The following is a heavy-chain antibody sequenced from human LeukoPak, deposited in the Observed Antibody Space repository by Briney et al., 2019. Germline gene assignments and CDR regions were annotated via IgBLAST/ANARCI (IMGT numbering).Heavy chain of an antibody. V-gene: IGHV3-7*02. J-gene: IGHJ4*02. CDR1: GFIFSSYW. CDR2: IKQDGSEK. D-gene: IGHD3-22*01. Sequence: GGSLRLSCAASGFIFSSYWTIWVRQAPGKGLEWVANIKQDGSEKYYVDSVKGRFTISRDNAKNSLYLHMNSLRAEDTAIYYCARGYYDSRGSPFDYWGQGTLVTVAS. CDR3: ARGYYDSRGSPFDY.